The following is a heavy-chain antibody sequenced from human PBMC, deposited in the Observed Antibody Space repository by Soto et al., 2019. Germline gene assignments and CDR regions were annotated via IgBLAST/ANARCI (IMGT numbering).Heavy chain of an antibody. V-gene: IGHV1-69*12. CDR2: IIPIFGTA. CDR3: ASLLETTELGYYYYGMDV. CDR1: GGTFSSYA. D-gene: IGHD4-4*01. Sequence: QVQLVQSGAEVKKPGSSVKVSCKASGGTFSSYAISWVRQAPGQGLEWMGGIIPIFGTANYAQKFQGRVTITADESTSTAYMELSSLRSEDTAVYYCASLLETTELGYYYYGMDVWGQGTTVTVSS. J-gene: IGHJ6*02.